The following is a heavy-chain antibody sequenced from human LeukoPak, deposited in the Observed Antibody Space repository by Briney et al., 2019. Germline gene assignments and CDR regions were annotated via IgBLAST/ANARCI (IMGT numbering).Heavy chain of an antibody. CDR3: AGYFGVVTLNWFDP. CDR2: IYHSGST. Sequence: SETLSLTCTVSGYSISSGYYWGWIRQPPGKGLEWIGSIYHSGSTYYNPSLKSRVTISVDTSKNQFSLKLSSVTAADTAVYYCAGYFGVVTLNWFDPWGQGTLVTVSS. CDR1: GYSISSGYY. J-gene: IGHJ5*02. D-gene: IGHD3-3*01. V-gene: IGHV4-38-2*02.